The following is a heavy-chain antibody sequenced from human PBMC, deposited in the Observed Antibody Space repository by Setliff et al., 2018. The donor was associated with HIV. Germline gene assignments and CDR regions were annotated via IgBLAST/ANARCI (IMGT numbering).Heavy chain of an antibody. J-gene: IGHJ2*01. CDR3: ARDDHYYDSGSFYSDWYFDL. CDR2: ISHSSRYM. Sequence: PGGSLRLSCAASGFTFSSYSMNWVRQAPGKGLEWVSSISHSSRYMFDADSVKGRFTISRDNAENSLYLQMNGLRAEDTAVYYCARDDHYYDSGSFYSDWYFDLWGRGTLVTVSS. V-gene: IGHV3-21*01. CDR1: GFTFSSYS. D-gene: IGHD3-10*01.